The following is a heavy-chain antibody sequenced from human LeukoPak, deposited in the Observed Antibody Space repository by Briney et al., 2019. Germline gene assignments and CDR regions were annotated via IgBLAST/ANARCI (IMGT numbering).Heavy chain of an antibody. Sequence: GGSLTLSCTASGFTFNTYAMTWVGQAPGKGLEWVSTIGGGPVFYADSVKGRFTISRDNSKNTLYLQMNSLRAEDTAVYYCARVGTDYDSSGPFDYWGQGTLVTVSS. D-gene: IGHD3-22*01. J-gene: IGHJ4*02. CDR3: ARVGTDYDSSGPFDY. CDR2: IGGGPV. CDR1: GFTFNTYA. V-gene: IGHV3-23*01.